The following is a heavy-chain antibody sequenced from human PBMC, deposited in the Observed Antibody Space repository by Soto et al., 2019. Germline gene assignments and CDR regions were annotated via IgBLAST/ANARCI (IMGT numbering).Heavy chain of an antibody. CDR1: GYTFTSYY. CDR2: INPSGGST. J-gene: IGHJ5*02. CDR3: ASEVGAKNWFDP. D-gene: IGHD1-26*01. V-gene: IGHV1-46*01. Sequence: ASVKVSCKASGYTFTSYYMHWVRQAPGQGLEWMGIINPSGGSTSYAQKFQGRVTMTRDTSTSTVYMELSSLRSEDTAVYYCASEVGAKNWFDPWGQGTLVTAPQ.